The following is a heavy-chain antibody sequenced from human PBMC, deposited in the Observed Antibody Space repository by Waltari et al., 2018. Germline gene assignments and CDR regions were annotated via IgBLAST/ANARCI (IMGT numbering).Heavy chain of an antibody. CDR1: GGSISSYY. CDR2: IYYSGST. V-gene: IGHV4-59*01. Sequence: QVQLQESGPGLVKPSETLSLTCTVSGGSISSYYWSWIRPPPGKGLEWIGYIYYSGSTNYNPSLKSRVTISVDTSKNQFSLKLSSVTAADTAVYYCARGARGAGFGELFNFDYWGQGTLVTVSS. D-gene: IGHD3-10*01. J-gene: IGHJ4*02. CDR3: ARGARGAGFGELFNFDY.